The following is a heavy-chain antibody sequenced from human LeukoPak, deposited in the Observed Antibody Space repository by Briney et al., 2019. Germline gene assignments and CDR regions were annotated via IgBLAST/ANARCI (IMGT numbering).Heavy chain of an antibody. Sequence: GRSLRLSCAASGFTFSSYTIHWVRQPPGKGLEWVAVISFDGSNKYYADSVKGRFTISRDNSKNTLYLQMNSLRAEDTAVYYCAREELGSSLGFDPWGQGTLVTVSS. V-gene: IGHV3-30-3*01. CDR3: AREELGSSLGFDP. CDR1: GFTFSSYT. J-gene: IGHJ5*02. D-gene: IGHD3-16*01. CDR2: ISFDGSNK.